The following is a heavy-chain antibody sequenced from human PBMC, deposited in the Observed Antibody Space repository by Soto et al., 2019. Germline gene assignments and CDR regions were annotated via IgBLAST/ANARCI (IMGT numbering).Heavy chain of an antibody. CDR1: GFPFSAEA. J-gene: IGHJ4*02. D-gene: IGHD6-13*01. V-gene: IGHV3-30-3*01. Sequence: QVQLVESGGGVVQPGTSLRLSCAGSGFPFSAEAMHWVRQAPGKGLEWVAAISYDGNNKNHADSVKGRFTVSRDNSKNTLYLQIYSLRPEDTAVYYCARDYSSGWCLDYWGQGSVVTVSS. CDR2: ISYDGNNK. CDR3: ARDYSSGWCLDY.